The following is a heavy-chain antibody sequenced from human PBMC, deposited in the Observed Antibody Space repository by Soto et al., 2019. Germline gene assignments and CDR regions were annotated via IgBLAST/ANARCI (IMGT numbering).Heavy chain of an antibody. CDR2: ISYDGSNR. D-gene: IGHD3-22*01. Sequence: QVQLVESGGGVVQPGRSLRLSCAASGFTFSSYGIHWVRQAPGKGLEWVAVISYDGSNRYYADSVKGRFTISRDHSKNTLYLQMNSLRAEDTAVYYCAKGGYYDSSGYLGWLDYWGQGTLVTVSS. CDR1: GFTFSSYG. J-gene: IGHJ4*02. V-gene: IGHV3-30*18. CDR3: AKGGYYDSSGYLGWLDY.